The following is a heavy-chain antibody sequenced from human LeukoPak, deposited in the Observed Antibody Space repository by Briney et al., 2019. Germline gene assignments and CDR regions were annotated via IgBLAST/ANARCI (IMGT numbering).Heavy chain of an antibody. CDR2: IYNTGRT. Sequence: SETLSLTCSVSGGSITNYCWSWIRQSPGKGLEWIGFIYNTGRTNYNPSLKSRVTISVDTSKNQFSLRLNSVTAADTAVYYCARGGRYYYDSSGCKYYFDYWGQGTLVTVSS. J-gene: IGHJ4*02. CDR1: GGSITNYC. V-gene: IGHV4-59*01. CDR3: ARGGRYYYDSSGCKYYFDY. D-gene: IGHD3-22*01.